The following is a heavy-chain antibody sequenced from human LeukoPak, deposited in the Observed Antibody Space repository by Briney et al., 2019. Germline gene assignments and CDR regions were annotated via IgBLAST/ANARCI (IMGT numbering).Heavy chain of an antibody. V-gene: IGHV3-7*01. CDR1: GFTFSSYS. D-gene: IGHD3-16*01. Sequence: GGSLRLSWAASGFTFSSYSMNWVRQAPGKGLEWVANIKEDGGVKNYVDSVKGRFTISRDNAKNSLCLQMNNLRVEDTAVYYCARDPGRGGKATMDYWGQGTLVTVSS. J-gene: IGHJ4*02. CDR2: IKEDGGVK. CDR3: ARDPGRGGKATMDY.